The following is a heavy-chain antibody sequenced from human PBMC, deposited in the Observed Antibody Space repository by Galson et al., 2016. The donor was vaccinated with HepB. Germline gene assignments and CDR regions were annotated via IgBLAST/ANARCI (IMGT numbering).Heavy chain of an antibody. CDR3: ARARDRYGSGGPLDY. Sequence: SLRLSCAASGFTFSLFAIHWVRQAPGKGLEWVAMISYDGSNKYYADSVKGRFTISRDNPKNTLYLQMDSLRIEDTAIHSCARARDRYGSGGPLDYWGQGDLVTVSS. CDR1: GFTFSLFA. CDR2: ISYDGSNK. D-gene: IGHD3-10*01. V-gene: IGHV3-30-3*01. J-gene: IGHJ4*02.